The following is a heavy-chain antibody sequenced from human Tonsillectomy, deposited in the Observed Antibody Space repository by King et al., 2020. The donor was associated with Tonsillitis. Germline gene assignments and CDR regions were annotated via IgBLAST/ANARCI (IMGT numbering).Heavy chain of an antibody. J-gene: IGHJ4*02. D-gene: IGHD3-22*01. CDR3: ARGSSGYYF. Sequence: RKKWGEGLWKTSETLSLTGAVYGGSFSGYYWSWIRQAPGKGLEWIGEINHSGSTNYNPSLKRRVTISVDTSKNQFSLKLSSVTAADTAVYYCARGSSGYYFWGQGTLVTVSS. CDR1: GGSFSGYY. V-gene: IGHV4-34*01. CDR2: INHSGST.